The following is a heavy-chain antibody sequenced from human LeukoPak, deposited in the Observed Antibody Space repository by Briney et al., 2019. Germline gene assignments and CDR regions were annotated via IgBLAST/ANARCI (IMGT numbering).Heavy chain of an antibody. Sequence: GGSLRLSCAASGFTFSSYAMSWVRQAPGKGLEWVSAISGSGGSTYYADSVKGRFTISRDNSKNTLYLQMNSLRAEDTAVYYCAKYISSSWYLPKHFDYWGQGTLVTVSS. CDR3: AKYISSSWYLPKHFDY. CDR1: GFTFSSYA. CDR2: ISGSGGST. V-gene: IGHV3-23*01. J-gene: IGHJ4*02. D-gene: IGHD6-13*01.